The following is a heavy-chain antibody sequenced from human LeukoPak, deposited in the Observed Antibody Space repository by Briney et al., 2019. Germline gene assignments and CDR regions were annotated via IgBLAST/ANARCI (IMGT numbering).Heavy chain of an antibody. Sequence: SVKVSCKASGYTFTSYDINWVRQAPGQGLEWMGRIIPILGIANYAQKFQGRVAITADKSTSTAYMELSSLRSEDTAVYYCARQNCSSTSCYTLYYYYGMDVWGQGTTVTVSS. V-gene: IGHV1-69*04. CDR3: ARQNCSSTSCYTLYYYYGMDV. D-gene: IGHD2-2*02. J-gene: IGHJ6*02. CDR2: IIPILGIA. CDR1: GYTFTSYD.